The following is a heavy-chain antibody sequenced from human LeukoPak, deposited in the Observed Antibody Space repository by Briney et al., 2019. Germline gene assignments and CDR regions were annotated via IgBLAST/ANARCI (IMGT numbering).Heavy chain of an antibody. Sequence: SETLSLTCTVSGGSISGYYWSWIRQPPGKGLEWIGYVYYSGSTNYNPSLNSRVTMSVDTSKNQFYLKVTSVTAADMAVYYCARDRGSAYWGQGTLVTVSS. V-gene: IGHV4-59*01. J-gene: IGHJ4*02. CDR2: VYYSGST. D-gene: IGHD3-10*01. CDR3: ARDRGSAY. CDR1: GGSISGYY.